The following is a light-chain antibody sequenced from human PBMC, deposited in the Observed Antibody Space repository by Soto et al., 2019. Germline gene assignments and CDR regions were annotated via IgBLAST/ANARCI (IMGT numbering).Light chain of an antibody. CDR3: QSYDGSLSGYV. Sequence: QSVLTQPTSVSGAPGQRVTISCTGSSSYIGAGYDVHWYQQLPGAAPKLLFYGNTNRPSGVPDRFSGSKSGTSASLAITGLQAEDEADYYCQSYDGSLSGYVFGTGTKLTVL. V-gene: IGLV1-40*01. CDR2: GNT. J-gene: IGLJ1*01. CDR1: SSYIGAGYD.